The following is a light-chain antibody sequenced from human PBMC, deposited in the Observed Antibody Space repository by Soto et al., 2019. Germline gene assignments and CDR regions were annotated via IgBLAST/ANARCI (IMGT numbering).Light chain of an antibody. Sequence: QSDLTQPASVSASPGQSITISCTGASSDIVGYNYVSWYQQYPGRAPTLIIYEVTKRPSGVPDRFSGSKSDNTASLTVSGLQADDEAAYYCSSFAGINNFVVFGGGTKLTVL. CDR1: SSDIVGYNY. CDR3: SSFAGINNFVV. CDR2: EVT. J-gene: IGLJ2*01. V-gene: IGLV2-8*01.